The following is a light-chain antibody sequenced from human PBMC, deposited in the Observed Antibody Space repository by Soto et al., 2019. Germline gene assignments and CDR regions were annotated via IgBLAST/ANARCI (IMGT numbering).Light chain of an antibody. CDR3: LQDYNYPPT. Sequence: AILMTQSPSSLSPSVGDRVTITCRASQGIRNDLGWYQQKPGKAPKLLIYAASSLQSGVPSRFSGSGSGTDFTLTISSLHPEDFATYYCLQDYNYPPTFGQGTKVDIK. CDR1: QGIRND. J-gene: IGKJ1*01. V-gene: IGKV1-6*01. CDR2: AAS.